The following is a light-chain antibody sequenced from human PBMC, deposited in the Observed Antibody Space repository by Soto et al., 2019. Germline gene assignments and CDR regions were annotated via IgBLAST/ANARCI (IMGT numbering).Light chain of an antibody. CDR2: GAS. J-gene: IGKJ1*01. CDR3: RQYGSSTRT. V-gene: IGKV3-20*01. Sequence: EIGLTQSPGTLYLSPGERATLSCMASQSVSSSYLAWYQQKPGQAPRPLIYGASSRATGIPNRSSGSGSGTDFNLTVSRVEAYDFAVYYCRQYGSSTRTFGQGTKVHIK. CDR1: QSVSSSY.